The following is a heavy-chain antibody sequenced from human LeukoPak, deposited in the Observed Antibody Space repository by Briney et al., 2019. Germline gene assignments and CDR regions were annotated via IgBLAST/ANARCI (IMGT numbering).Heavy chain of an antibody. CDR3: ARDRGGGYFDWSY. CDR1: GYTFTGYY. CDR2: INPNSGGT. D-gene: IGHD3-9*01. J-gene: IGHJ4*02. V-gene: IGHV1-2*04. Sequence: ASVKVSCKASGYTFTGYYMHWVRQAPGQGLEWMGWINPNSGGTNYAQKFQGWVTMTRDTSISTAYMELSRLRSDDTAVYYCARDRGGGYFDWSYWGQGTLVTVSS.